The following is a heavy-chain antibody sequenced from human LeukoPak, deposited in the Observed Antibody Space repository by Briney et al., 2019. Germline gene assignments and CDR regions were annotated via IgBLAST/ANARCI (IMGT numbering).Heavy chain of an antibody. CDR2: ISSSSSYI. CDR1: GFIFSSYS. CDR3: VKGSGSDYYNWFYP. J-gene: IGHJ5*02. V-gene: IGHV3-21*01. Sequence: GGSLRLSCAASGFIFSSYSMNWVRQAPGKGLEWVSSISSSSSYIYYADSVKGRFTISRDNAKDSLYLQMNSLRAEDTAVYYCVKGSGSDYYNWFYPWGQGTLVTVSS. D-gene: IGHD3-10*01.